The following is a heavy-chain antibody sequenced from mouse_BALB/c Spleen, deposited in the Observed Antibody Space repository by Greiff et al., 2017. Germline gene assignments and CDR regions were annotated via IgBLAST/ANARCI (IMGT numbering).Heavy chain of an antibody. CDR3: ARSTMITGIAY. CDR2: INPSTGYT. J-gene: IGHJ3*01. Sequence: QVQLQQSGAELAKPGASVKMSCKASGYTFTSYWMHWVKQRPGQGLEWIGYINPSTGYTEYNQKFKDKATLTADKSSSTAYMQLSSLTSEDSAVCYCARSTMITGIAYWGQGTLVTVSA. CDR1: GYTFTSYW. D-gene: IGHD2-4*01. V-gene: IGHV1-7*01.